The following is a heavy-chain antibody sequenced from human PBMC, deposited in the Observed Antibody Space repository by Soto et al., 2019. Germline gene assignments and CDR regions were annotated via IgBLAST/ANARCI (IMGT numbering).Heavy chain of an antibody. CDR3: ARGGSSGWYVY. CDR2: INPNSGDT. J-gene: IGHJ4*02. CDR1: GYTFAGYY. Sequence: ASVKVSCKASGYTFAGYYMHWVRQAPRQGLEWMGWINPNSGDTNYEQTFQGWVTMTRDTSISTAYMELSRLRSDDTAVYYCARGGSSGWYVYWGQGTLVTVSS. V-gene: IGHV1-2*04. D-gene: IGHD6-19*01.